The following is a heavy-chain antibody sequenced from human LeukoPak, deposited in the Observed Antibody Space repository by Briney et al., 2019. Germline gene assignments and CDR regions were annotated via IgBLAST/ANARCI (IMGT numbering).Heavy chain of an antibody. CDR3: ARHVLTAGSID. V-gene: IGHV4-59*08. Sequence: PSETLSLTCTISGASISSFYWSWLRQPPGKGLEWIAYMHNSGSTKYNPSLKSRVTISVDTSKNQFSLKLRSVTAADTASYYCARHVLTAGSIDWGQGTLVTVSS. D-gene: IGHD3-9*01. J-gene: IGHJ4*02. CDR2: MHNSGST. CDR1: GASISSFY.